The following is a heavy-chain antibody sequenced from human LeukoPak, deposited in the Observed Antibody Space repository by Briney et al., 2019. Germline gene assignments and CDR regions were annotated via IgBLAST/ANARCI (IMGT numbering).Heavy chain of an antibody. CDR3: ARGWFGELLFPS. J-gene: IGHJ5*02. Sequence: ASVKVSCKASGGTFSSYAISWVRQAPGQGLEWMGGIIPIFGTANYAQKFLGRVTITADESTSTAYMELSSLRSEDTAVYYCARGWFGELLFPSWGQGTLVTVSS. CDR1: GGTFSSYA. D-gene: IGHD3-10*01. V-gene: IGHV1-69*13. CDR2: IIPIFGTA.